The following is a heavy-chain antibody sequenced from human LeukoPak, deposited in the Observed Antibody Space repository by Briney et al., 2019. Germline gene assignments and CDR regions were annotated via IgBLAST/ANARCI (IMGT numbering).Heavy chain of an antibody. J-gene: IGHJ3*02. Sequence: GESLKISCKGSVYSFTSYWIGWVRQMPGKGLEWMGIIYPGDSDTRYSPSFQGQVIISADKSISTAYLQWSSLKASDTAMYYCARIRFGRLDAFDIWGQGTMVTVSS. CDR2: IYPGDSDT. V-gene: IGHV5-51*01. D-gene: IGHD2-15*01. CDR3: ARIRFGRLDAFDI. CDR1: VYSFTSYW.